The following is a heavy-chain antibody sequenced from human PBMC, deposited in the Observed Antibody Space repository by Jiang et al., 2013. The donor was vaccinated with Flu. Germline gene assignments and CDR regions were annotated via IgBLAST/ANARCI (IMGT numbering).Heavy chain of an antibody. CDR2: IYHSGST. Sequence: TLSLTCAVSGYSISSGYYWGWIRQPPGKGLEWIGSIYHSGSTNYNPSLKGRVTISVDTSKNQFSLKLSSVTAADTAVYYCARDGVQGSGYPFDYWGQGTLVTV. V-gene: IGHV4-38-2*02. D-gene: IGHD3-3*01. CDR3: ARDGVQGSGYPFDY. CDR1: GYSISSGYY. J-gene: IGHJ4*02.